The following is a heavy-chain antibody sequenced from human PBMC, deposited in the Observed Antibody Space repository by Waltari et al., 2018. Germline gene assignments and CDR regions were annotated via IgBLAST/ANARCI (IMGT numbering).Heavy chain of an antibody. D-gene: IGHD3-10*01. CDR3: AKDAFGNTYLDH. CDR1: GFSLGSIG. J-gene: IGHJ4*02. V-gene: IGHV3-30*19. CDR2: IFFGGGDT. Sequence: QVQLVESGGGVVQPGMSLRLSCAASGFSLGSIGMHWVRQAPGKGLEWVALIFFGGGDTFYADSVRGRFTISRDNSKNTLYLDINSLRLDDTAIYYCAKDAFGNTYLDHWGQGTLVTVSS.